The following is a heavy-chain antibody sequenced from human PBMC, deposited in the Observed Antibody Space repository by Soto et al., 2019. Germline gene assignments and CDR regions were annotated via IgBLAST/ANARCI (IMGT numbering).Heavy chain of an antibody. D-gene: IGHD1-26*01. CDR3: ASHTDSWSYYGYWYFDL. J-gene: IGHJ2*01. V-gene: IGHV4-39*01. Sequence: QLQLQESGPGLVKPSETLSLTCTVSAGSISSSSYYWGWIRQPPGKGLEWIGSIYYSGSTYYNPSLKSRVTISVDTSKNQCSLKLSSVTAADTAVYYCASHTDSWSYYGYWYFDLWGRGTLVTVSS. CDR2: IYYSGST. CDR1: AGSISSSSYY.